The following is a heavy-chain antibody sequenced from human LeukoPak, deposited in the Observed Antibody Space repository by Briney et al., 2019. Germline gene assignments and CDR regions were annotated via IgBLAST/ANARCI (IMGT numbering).Heavy chain of an antibody. CDR2: ISYDGSNK. Sequence: GRSLRLSCAASGFTFSSYAMHWVRQAPGKALEWVAVISYDGSNKYYADSVKGRFTISRDNSKNTLYLQMNSLRAEDTAVYYCASNTVTTRGSYYYGTDVWGKGTTVTVSS. J-gene: IGHJ6*04. V-gene: IGHV3-30*04. CDR1: GFTFSSYA. CDR3: ASNTVTTRGSYYYGTDV. D-gene: IGHD4-17*01.